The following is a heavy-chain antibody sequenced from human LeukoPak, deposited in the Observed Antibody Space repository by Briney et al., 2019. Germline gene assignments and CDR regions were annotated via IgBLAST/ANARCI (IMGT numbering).Heavy chain of an antibody. D-gene: IGHD3-10*02. V-gene: IGHV3-23*01. CDR1: GFTFSTYA. J-gene: IGHJ4*02. CDR2: ITSGLTT. CDR3: ARDYPDLTPATTTFGPFFDA. Sequence: PGGSLRLSCAASGFTFSTYAMTWVRQAPGKGLEWVSTITSGLTTYYADSVRGRFTISRDNSKNTVYLQMYSLRAEDTALYYCARDYPDLTPATTTFGPFFDAWGPGTLVTVSS.